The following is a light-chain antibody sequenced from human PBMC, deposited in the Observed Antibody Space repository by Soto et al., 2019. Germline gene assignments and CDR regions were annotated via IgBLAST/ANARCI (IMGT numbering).Light chain of an antibody. CDR3: TSYTTSNTVV. J-gene: IGLJ2*01. CDR1: NSDVGGYNY. Sequence: QSALTQPASVSGSPGQSITISCTGTNSDVGGYNYVSWYQHHPGKAPKLMIYEVSNRPSGVSNRFSGSKSGNTASLTISGLQAEDEADYYCTSYTTSNTVVFGGGTQLTVL. CDR2: EVS. V-gene: IGLV2-14*01.